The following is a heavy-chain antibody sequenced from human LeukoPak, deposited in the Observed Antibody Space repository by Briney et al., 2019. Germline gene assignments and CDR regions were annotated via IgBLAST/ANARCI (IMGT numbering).Heavy chain of an antibody. CDR3: ARVLPYSSGWGVDH. CDR2: IYYSGST. J-gene: IGHJ4*02. V-gene: IGHV4-59*01. D-gene: IGHD6-19*01. CDR1: GGSIRSYY. Sequence: SETLSLTCTVPGGSIRSYYWSWIRQPPGKGLEWIGYIYYSGSTNYNPSLKSRVTISVDTSRNQFSLNVSSVTAADTAVYYCARVLPYSSGWGVDHWGQGTLVTVSS.